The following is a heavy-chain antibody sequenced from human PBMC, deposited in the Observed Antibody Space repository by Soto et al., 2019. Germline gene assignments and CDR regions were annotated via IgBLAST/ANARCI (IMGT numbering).Heavy chain of an antibody. CDR3: ARGGDIVVVTAPLDH. D-gene: IGHD2-21*02. V-gene: IGHV1-8*02. CDR2: MNPNSGKI. CDR1: GYTFTSYY. Sequence: ASVKVSCKASGYTFTSYYMHWVRQATGQGPEYMGWMNPNSGKIGYVQKFQGRVTMTSNTSMGTACMELSSLRFEDTAVYYCARGGDIVVVTAPLDHWGQGTLVTVSS. J-gene: IGHJ5*02.